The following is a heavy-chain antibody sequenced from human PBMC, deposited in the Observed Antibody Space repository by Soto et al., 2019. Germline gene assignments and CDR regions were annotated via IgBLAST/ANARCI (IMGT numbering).Heavy chain of an antibody. D-gene: IGHD3-10*01. CDR3: IGSFPF. CDR2: IRSQPYGGTA. Sequence: EVYLVESGGGLVEPGRSLRLYCTASGFPFGNFLMSWFRQAPGKGMEWVGFIRSQPYGGTAEYAASVRGRFTISRDDSKGIAYLQMNSLQTEDSGVYYCIGSFPFWGQGTLVTVSS. CDR1: GFPFGNFL. J-gene: IGHJ4*02. V-gene: IGHV3-49*03.